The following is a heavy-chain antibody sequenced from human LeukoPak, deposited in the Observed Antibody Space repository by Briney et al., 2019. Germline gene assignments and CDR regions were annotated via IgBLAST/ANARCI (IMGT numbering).Heavy chain of an antibody. D-gene: IGHD2-2*01. CDR3: ARDPGCSSTSCYYYYMDV. J-gene: IGHJ6*03. V-gene: IGHV3-74*01. Sequence: PGGSLRLSCAASGFTFSSYWMYWVRRVPGKGLVWVSRINTDGTTTNYADSVQGRFTVSRDNAKSTLYLQMNSLRAEDTAVYYCARDPGCSSTSCYYYYMDVWGKGITVTVSS. CDR2: INTDGTTT. CDR1: GFTFSSYW.